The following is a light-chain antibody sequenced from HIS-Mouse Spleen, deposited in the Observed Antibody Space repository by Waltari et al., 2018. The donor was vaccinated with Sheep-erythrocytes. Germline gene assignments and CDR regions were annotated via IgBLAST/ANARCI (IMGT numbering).Light chain of an antibody. CDR3: QAWDSSTVV. CDR1: KLGDKY. V-gene: IGLV3-1*01. Sequence: SYELTQPPSVSVSPGQTASITCSGDKLGDKYACWYQQKPGQSPVLVIYQDSKRPTGIHERFSCSTSGNTATLTISGTQAMDEADYYCQAWDSSTVVFGGGTKLTVL. CDR2: QDS. J-gene: IGLJ2*01.